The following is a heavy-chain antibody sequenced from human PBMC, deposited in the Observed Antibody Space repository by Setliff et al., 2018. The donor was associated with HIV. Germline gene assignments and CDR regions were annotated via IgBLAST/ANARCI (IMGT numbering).Heavy chain of an antibody. V-gene: IGHV1-46*01. CDR3: VSPMRVSQAFDI. CDR1: GYTFTSYY. J-gene: IGHJ3*02. Sequence: ASVKVSCKASGYTFTSYYMHWVRQAPGQGLEWMGIINPSGVSTSYAQKFQGRVTMTRNTSTSTGYMELSSLTSGDTAMYYCVSPMRVSQAFDIWGQGTMVTVSS. CDR2: INPSGVST.